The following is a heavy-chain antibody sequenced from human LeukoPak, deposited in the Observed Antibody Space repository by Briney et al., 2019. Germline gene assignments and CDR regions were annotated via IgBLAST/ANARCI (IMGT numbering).Heavy chain of an antibody. V-gene: IGHV4-39*07. J-gene: IGHJ4*02. Sequence: SETLSLTCTVSDDSISNNRYFWAWIRQPPGKGLEWIGSINYSGRTYYNPSLKSRLTMSVDTAKRQFSLKLSSVTAADTAVYYCARVSWAQQLVTYYFDYWGQGTLVTVSS. CDR2: INYSGRT. D-gene: IGHD6-13*01. CDR1: DDSISNNRYF. CDR3: ARVSWAQQLVTYYFDY.